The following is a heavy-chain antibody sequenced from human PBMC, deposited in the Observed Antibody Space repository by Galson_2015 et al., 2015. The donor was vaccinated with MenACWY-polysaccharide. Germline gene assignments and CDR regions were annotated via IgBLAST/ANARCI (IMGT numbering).Heavy chain of an antibody. CDR1: GYTFPNYD. J-gene: IGHJ4*02. D-gene: IGHD3-10*01. CDR3: ARTFGDFDY. V-gene: IGHV1-8*01. Sequence: VKVSCKASGYTFPNYDINWVRQAPGQGLEWMAWMNPNRGNSGYAQKFHGRVTLTKDTSINTAYLELSSLRSEDTAMYYCARTFGDFDYWGQGTLVTVSS. CDR2: MNPNRGNS.